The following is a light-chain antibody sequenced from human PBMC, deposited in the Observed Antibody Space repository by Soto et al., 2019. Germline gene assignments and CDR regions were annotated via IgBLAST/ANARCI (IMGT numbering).Light chain of an antibody. CDR2: GAS. Sequence: VLKQSPGTVSLSPGERATLSCRASQSVSNNYLAWYQQKPGQAPRLLIYGASNRATGTPDRFSGSGSGTDFTLTISRLEPEDFAVYYCQQYGTSGTFGQGTNVDIK. V-gene: IGKV3-20*01. J-gene: IGKJ1*01. CDR1: QSVSNNY. CDR3: QQYGTSGT.